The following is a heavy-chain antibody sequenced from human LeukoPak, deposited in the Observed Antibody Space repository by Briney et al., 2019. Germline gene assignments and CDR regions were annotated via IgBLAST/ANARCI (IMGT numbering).Heavy chain of an antibody. CDR2: IIPIFGTA. Sequence: SVTVSFKASGGTFSSYAISWVRQAPGQGLEWMGGIIPIFGTANYAQKFQGRVTITADESTSTAYMELSSLRSEDTAVYYCARSDILTGYYPDAFDIWGQGTMVTVSS. J-gene: IGHJ3*02. CDR3: ARSDILTGYYPDAFDI. V-gene: IGHV1-69*13. D-gene: IGHD3-9*01. CDR1: GGTFSSYA.